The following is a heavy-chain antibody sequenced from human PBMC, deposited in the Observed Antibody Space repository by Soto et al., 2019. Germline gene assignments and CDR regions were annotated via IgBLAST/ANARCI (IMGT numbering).Heavy chain of an antibody. Sequence: ASVKVSCKASGYTFTSYGISWVRQAPGQGLEWMGWISAYNGDTNYAQKLQGRVTMTTDTSTSTAYMELRSLRSDDTAVYYCARARKYCSGGSCSRDFDYWGQGTLVTVSS. D-gene: IGHD2-15*01. CDR3: ARARKYCSGGSCSRDFDY. V-gene: IGHV1-18*01. J-gene: IGHJ4*02. CDR2: ISAYNGDT. CDR1: GYTFTSYG.